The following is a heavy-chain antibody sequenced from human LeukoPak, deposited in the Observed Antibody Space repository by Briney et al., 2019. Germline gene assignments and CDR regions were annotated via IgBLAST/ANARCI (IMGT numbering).Heavy chain of an antibody. Sequence: SETLSLTCTVSGGSISSYYWSWIRQPPGKGLEWIGYIYYSGSTNYNPSLKSRVTISVGTSKNQFSLKLSSVTAADTAVYYCARVAGTGFYYFDYWGQGTLVTVSS. J-gene: IGHJ4*02. CDR3: ARVAGTGFYYFDY. V-gene: IGHV4-59*01. CDR1: GGSISSYY. D-gene: IGHD6-13*01. CDR2: IYYSGST.